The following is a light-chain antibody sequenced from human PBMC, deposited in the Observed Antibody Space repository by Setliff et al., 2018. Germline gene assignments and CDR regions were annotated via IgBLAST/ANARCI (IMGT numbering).Light chain of an antibody. V-gene: IGLV2-8*01. CDR2: KVS. Sequence: QSVLTQPPSASESPGQSVTISCTGTSSNVGGYNYVSWYQQHPGKAPKLIIHKVSKRPSGVPDRFSGSKSGNTASLTVSGLQAEDEAHCYCSSHAGGNTVFGGGPKVTVL. CDR1: SSNVGGYNY. CDR3: SSHAGGNTV. J-gene: IGLJ2*01.